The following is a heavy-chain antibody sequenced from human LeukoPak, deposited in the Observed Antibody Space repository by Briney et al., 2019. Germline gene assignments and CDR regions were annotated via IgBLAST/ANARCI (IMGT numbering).Heavy chain of an antibody. CDR1: GFTFSNYN. D-gene: IGHD4-17*01. V-gene: IGHV3-21*01. J-gene: IGHJ6*03. Sequence: GGSLRLSCAASGFTFSNYNMNWVRQAPGKGLEWVSSISSSSSYIYYADSVKGRFTISRDNAKNSLYLQMNSLRAEDTAVYYCARVSHDYGDHYYYYYYMDVWGKGTTVTVSS. CDR3: ARVSHDYGDHYYYYYYMDV. CDR2: ISSSSSYI.